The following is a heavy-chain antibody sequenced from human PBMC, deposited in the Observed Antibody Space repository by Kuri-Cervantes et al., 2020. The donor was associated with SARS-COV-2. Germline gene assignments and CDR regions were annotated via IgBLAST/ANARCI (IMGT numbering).Heavy chain of an antibody. Sequence: SQTLSLTFAVYGGSFSGYYWSWIRQPPGKGLEWIGEINHSGSTNYNPSLKSRVTISVDTSKNQFSLKLSSVTAADTAVYYCARRDLIGVFDYWGQGTLVTVSS. J-gene: IGHJ4*02. CDR2: INHSGST. CDR3: ARRDLIGVFDY. CDR1: GGSFSGYY. V-gene: IGHV4-34*01. D-gene: IGHD3-22*01.